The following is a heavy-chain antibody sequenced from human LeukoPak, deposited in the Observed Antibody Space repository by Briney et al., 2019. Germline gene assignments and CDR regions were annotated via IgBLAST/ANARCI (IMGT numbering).Heavy chain of an antibody. CDR2: ITGSGGST. CDR1: GFTFNSYG. V-gene: IGHV3-23*01. J-gene: IGHJ4*02. CDR3: ATETPDTSGSKLDY. Sequence: GGSLRLSCAASGFTFNSYGMSWVRQAPGKGLEWVSTITGSGGSTYYAGSVNGRFTISRDNSKNTLYLQVHSLRGEDTAVYYCATETPDTSGSKLDYWGQGTLVTVSS. D-gene: IGHD3-22*01.